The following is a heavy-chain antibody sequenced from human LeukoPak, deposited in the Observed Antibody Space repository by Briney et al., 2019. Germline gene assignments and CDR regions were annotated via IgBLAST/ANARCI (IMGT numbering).Heavy chain of an antibody. J-gene: IGHJ4*02. Sequence: PGRSLRLSCAASGFTFSSYGMHWVRQAPGKGLEWVAVISYDGSNKYYADSVKGRFTISRDNSKNTLYLQMNSLRAEDTAVYYCAKGEVEFPFSSWGQGTLVTVSS. V-gene: IGHV3-30*18. CDR3: AKGEVEFPFSS. CDR2: ISYDGSNK. D-gene: IGHD5-24*01. CDR1: GFTFSSYG.